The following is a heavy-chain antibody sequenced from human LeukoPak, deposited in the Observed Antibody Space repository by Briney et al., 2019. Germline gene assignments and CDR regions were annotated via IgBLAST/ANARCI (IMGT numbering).Heavy chain of an antibody. CDR2: ISGSSSYI. J-gene: IGHJ4*02. D-gene: IGHD3-22*01. V-gene: IGHV3-21*01. CDR3: ARDVIADASYDSSGYCLDY. Sequence: PGGSLRLSCAASGFTFSSYSMNWVRQAPGKGLEWVSSISGSSSYIYYADSGKGRVTISRDNSKNTLYLQMTSLRAEDTAVYYCARDVIADASYDSSGYCLDYWGQGTLVTVSS. CDR1: GFTFSSYS.